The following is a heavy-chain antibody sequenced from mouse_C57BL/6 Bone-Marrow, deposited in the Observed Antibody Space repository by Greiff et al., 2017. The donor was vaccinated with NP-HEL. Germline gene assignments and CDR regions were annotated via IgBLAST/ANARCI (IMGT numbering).Heavy chain of an antibody. CDR1: GYTFTSYC. Sequence: QVHVMQPGPVLVPPSPSLSFSCTASGYTFTSYCLPWVHQTPGQGLEWIGVIYPCGSYTNDHQKFKIKATLTVDTSSSTSYMQLSSLTSEDSAVYYCATPITTVVATPYFDYWGQGTTLTVSS. J-gene: IGHJ2*01. D-gene: IGHD1-1*01. CDR3: ATPITTVVATPYFDY. V-gene: IGHV1-59*01. CDR2: IYPCGSYT.